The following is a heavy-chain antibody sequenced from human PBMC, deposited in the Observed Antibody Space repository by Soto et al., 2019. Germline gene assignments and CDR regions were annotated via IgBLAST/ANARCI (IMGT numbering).Heavy chain of an antibody. J-gene: IGHJ6*02. CDR2: ISSSSSYI. D-gene: IGHD3-16*01. CDR1: GFTFSSYS. CDR3: ARVFGLYGMDV. Sequence: LRLSCAASGFTFSSYSMNWVRQAPGKGLEWVSSISSSSSYIYYADSVKGRFTISRDNAKNSLYLQMNSLRAEDTAVYYCARVFGLYGMDVWGQGTTVTVSS. V-gene: IGHV3-21*01.